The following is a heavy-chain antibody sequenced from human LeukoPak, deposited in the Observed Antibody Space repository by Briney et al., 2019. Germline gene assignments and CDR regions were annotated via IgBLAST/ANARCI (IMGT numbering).Heavy chain of an antibody. Sequence: LRLSCAASGFTFSSYAMHWVRQPPGKGLEWIGSIYYSGSTYYNPSLKSRVTISVDTSENQFSLKLSSVTAADTAVYYCARHPIAAAGTDNYYYYYYMDVWGKGTTVTISS. D-gene: IGHD6-13*01. CDR2: IYYSGST. CDR3: ARHPIAAAGTDNYYYYYYMDV. V-gene: IGHV4-39*01. J-gene: IGHJ6*03. CDR1: GFTFSSYAMH.